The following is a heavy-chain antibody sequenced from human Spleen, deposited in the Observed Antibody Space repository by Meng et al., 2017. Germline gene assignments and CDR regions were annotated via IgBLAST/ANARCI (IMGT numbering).Heavy chain of an antibody. J-gene: IGHJ6*02. CDR3: ATWNPSGIVVVITPGYSMDV. CDR1: GWSFSGYY. V-gene: IGHV4-34*01. CDR2: INHSGST. D-gene: IGHD3-22*01. Sequence: SETLSLTCAVYGWSFSGYYLSWIRQPPGKGLEWIGEINHSGSTNYNPSLKSRVTISVDTSKKQFSLKLSSVTATDTAVYYCATWNPSGIVVVITPGYSMDVWGQGTTVTVSS.